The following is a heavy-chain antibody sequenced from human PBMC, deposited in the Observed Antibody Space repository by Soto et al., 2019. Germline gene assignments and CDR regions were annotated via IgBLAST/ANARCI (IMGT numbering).Heavy chain of an antibody. J-gene: IGHJ4*02. Sequence: SLRLSCEASVFTFRSYNMNWVLQKPGKGLEWLSYITDNSGTINYADSVKGRFTTSRDNAENSLFLQMNSLRAEDTAVYYCARDKGSSSWHSFDYWGQGTLVTVSS. CDR1: VFTFRSYN. D-gene: IGHD2-2*01. V-gene: IGHV3-48*01. CDR3: ARDKGSSSWHSFDY. CDR2: ITDNSGTI.